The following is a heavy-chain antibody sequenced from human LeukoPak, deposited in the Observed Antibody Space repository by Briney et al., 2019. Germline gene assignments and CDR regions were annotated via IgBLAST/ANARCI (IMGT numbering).Heavy chain of an antibody. Sequence: SETLSLTCTVSGGSISSSSYYWGWIRQPPGKGLEWIGSIYYSGSTYYNPSLKSRVTISVDTSKNQFSLKLSSVTAADTAVYYCATYSGFLSGSGSYYKFADYWGQGTLVTVSS. CDR2: IYYSGST. CDR1: GGSISSSSYY. V-gene: IGHV4-39*07. J-gene: IGHJ4*02. D-gene: IGHD3-10*01. CDR3: ATYSGFLSGSGSYYKFADY.